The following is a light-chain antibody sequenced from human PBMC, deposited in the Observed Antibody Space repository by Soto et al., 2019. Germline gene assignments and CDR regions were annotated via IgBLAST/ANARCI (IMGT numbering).Light chain of an antibody. CDR1: QSVRSK. CDR2: AAS. J-gene: IGKJ4*01. V-gene: IGKV3-15*01. Sequence: EIVMTQSPATLSVSLGERATLSCRASQSVRSKLAWYQQKPGQAPRLLIYAASTRATGIPARFGGSGSGTEFTLTISSLQSEDFAVYYCQQYNNWPPLTFGGGTKVEIK. CDR3: QQYNNWPPLT.